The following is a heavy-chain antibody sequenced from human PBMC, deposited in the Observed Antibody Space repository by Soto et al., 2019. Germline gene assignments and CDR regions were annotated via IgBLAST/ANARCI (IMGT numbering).Heavy chain of an antibody. J-gene: IGHJ4*02. Sequence: SETLSLTCTVSGGSVINSSYYWGWIRKSPGKGLEWIGSVYYRGRSYSKSSVKSRVTISVDTSKNRFSLSLNSVTASDTAVYFCVSQRTTVPTQAYFDYWGPGALVTVSS. CDR3: VSQRTTVPTQAYFDY. CDR1: GGSVINSSYY. CDR2: VYYRGRS. V-gene: IGHV4-39*01. D-gene: IGHD4-17*01.